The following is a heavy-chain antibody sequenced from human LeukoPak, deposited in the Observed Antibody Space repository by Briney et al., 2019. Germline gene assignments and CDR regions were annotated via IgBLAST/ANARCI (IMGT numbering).Heavy chain of an antibody. V-gene: IGHV4-39*07. Sequence: PSETLSLTCTVSGGSMRSSNFYWGWIRQPPGKGLEWIGNINYSGSTYYNPSVKSRVTLSVDVSKNRFSLNLTSVTAADTALYFSARTHFDSLGWFDPWGQGIQVIVSS. J-gene: IGHJ5*02. D-gene: IGHD3-9*01. CDR3: ARTHFDSLGWFDP. CDR1: GGSMRSSNFY. CDR2: INYSGST.